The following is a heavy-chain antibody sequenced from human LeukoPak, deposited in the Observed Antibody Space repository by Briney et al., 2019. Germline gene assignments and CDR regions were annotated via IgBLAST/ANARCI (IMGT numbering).Heavy chain of an antibody. Sequence: ASVKVSCKASGGTFSSYAISWVRQAPGQGLEWMGRIIPIFGIANYAQKFQGRVTITADNSTSTAYMELSSLRSEDTAVYYCARELRSIAVADYYFDYWGQGTLVTVSS. V-gene: IGHV1-69*04. D-gene: IGHD6-19*01. J-gene: IGHJ4*02. CDR2: IIPIFGIA. CDR1: GGTFSSYA. CDR3: ARELRSIAVADYYFDY.